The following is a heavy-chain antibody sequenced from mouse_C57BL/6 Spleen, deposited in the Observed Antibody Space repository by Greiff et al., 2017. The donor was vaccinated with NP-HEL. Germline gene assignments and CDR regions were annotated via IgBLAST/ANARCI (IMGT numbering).Heavy chain of an antibody. V-gene: IGHV5-6*01. D-gene: IGHD3-2*02. CDR2: ISSGGSYT. J-gene: IGHJ2*01. CDR3: ASGGAGCHFDY. CDR1: GFTFSSYG. Sequence: EVQLVESGGDLVKPGGSLKLSCAASGFTFSSYGMSWVRQTPDKRLEWVATISSGGSYTYYPDSVKGRFTISRDNDKNILDLQMSSLKSEDTAVYYCASGGAGCHFDYWGQGTTLTVSS.